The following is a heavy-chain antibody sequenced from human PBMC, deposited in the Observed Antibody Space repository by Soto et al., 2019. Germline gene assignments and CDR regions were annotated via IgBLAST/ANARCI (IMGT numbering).Heavy chain of an antibody. V-gene: IGHV1-8*01. CDR2: MNPNNGNT. CDR1: GYTFTSYD. J-gene: IGHJ4*02. CDR3: XKNPAKTGDFEF. D-gene: IGHD7-27*01. Sequence: QVQLVQSGAEVKKPGASVKVSCKTSGYTFTSYDINWVRQAAGQGLEWMGWMNPNNGNTGYAQKFXXXXTXTXXTXXXXXXXXXXXXXXXXXXXXXXXKNPAKTGDFEFWGQGSLVTVSS.